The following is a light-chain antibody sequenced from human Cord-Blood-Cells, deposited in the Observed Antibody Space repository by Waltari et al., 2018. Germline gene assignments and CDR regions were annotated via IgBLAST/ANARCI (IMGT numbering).Light chain of an antibody. CDR1: QGISSW. V-gene: IGKV1-5*03. J-gene: IGKJ2*01. Sequence: DIQMTQSPSTLSASVGDRVTITCRASQGISSWLAWYQQKPGKAPKLLIYKASSLESGVPSRFSGSGSGTEFTLTISSLQPDDFVTYYCQQYNSYSYTFGQGTKLEIK. CDR3: QQYNSYSYT. CDR2: KAS.